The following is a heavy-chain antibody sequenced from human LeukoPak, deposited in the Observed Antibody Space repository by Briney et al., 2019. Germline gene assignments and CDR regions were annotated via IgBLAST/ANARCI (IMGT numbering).Heavy chain of an antibody. CDR1: GGSISSGDYY. J-gene: IGHJ4*02. CDR2: IYYTGST. D-gene: IGHD3-10*01. CDR3: ARARKQLYGSGRYY. Sequence: SQTLSLACNVSGGSISSGDYYWSWIRQPPGKGLEWIGYIYYTGSTYYNPSLESRVTISVDTSKSQFSLKLTSVTAADTAVYYCARARKQLYGSGRYYWGQGTLVTVSS. V-gene: IGHV4-30-4*01.